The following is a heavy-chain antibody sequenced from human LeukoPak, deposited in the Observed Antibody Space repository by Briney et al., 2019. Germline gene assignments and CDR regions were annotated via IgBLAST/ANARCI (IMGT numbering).Heavy chain of an antibody. CDR2: IYYSGST. CDR3: ARDNEPAARPPSAFDY. Sequence: PSETLSLTCTVSGGSIGSSSYYWGWIRQPPGKGLEWIGSIYYSGSTYYNPSLKSRVTISVDTSKNQFSLKLSSVTAADTAVYYCARDNEPAARPPSAFDYWGQGTLVTVSS. D-gene: IGHD6-6*01. J-gene: IGHJ4*02. V-gene: IGHV4-39*07. CDR1: GGSIGSSSYY.